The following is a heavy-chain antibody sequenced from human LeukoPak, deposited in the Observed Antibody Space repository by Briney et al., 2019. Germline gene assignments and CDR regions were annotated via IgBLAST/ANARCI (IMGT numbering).Heavy chain of an antibody. J-gene: IGHJ4*02. CDR3: ALYYYDSSGYWQNTPNFDY. D-gene: IGHD3-22*01. CDR1: GFTFSSYA. V-gene: IGHV3-30-3*01. CDR2: ISYDGSNK. Sequence: GGSLRLSRAASGFTFSSYAMHWVRQAPGKGLEWVAVISYDGSNKYYADSVKGRFTIPRDNSKNTLYLQMNSLRAEDTAVYYCALYYYDSSGYWQNTPNFDYWGQGTLVTVSS.